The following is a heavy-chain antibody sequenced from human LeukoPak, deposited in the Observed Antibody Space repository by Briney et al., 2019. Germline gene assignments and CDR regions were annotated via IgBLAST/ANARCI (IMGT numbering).Heavy chain of an antibody. Sequence: ASVKVSCKASGYTFTGYYMHWVRQAPGQGPEWMGWINPNSGGTNYAQKFQGRVTMTRDTSISTAYMELSRLRSDDTAVYYCARDESDFWSGYSSNWGQGTLVTVSS. CDR1: GYTFTGYY. V-gene: IGHV1-2*02. D-gene: IGHD3-3*01. CDR3: ARDESDFWSGYSSN. J-gene: IGHJ4*02. CDR2: INPNSGGT.